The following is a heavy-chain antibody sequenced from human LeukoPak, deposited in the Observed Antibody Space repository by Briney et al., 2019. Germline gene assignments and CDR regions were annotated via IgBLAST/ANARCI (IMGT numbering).Heavy chain of an antibody. Sequence: ASVKVSCKASGYTFTSYGISWVRRAPGQGLEWMGWISAYNGNTNYAQKLQGRVTMTTDTSTSTAYMELRSLRSDDTAVYYCARLPDYYDSSGSDYWGQGTLVTVSS. D-gene: IGHD3-22*01. V-gene: IGHV1-18*01. CDR1: GYTFTSYG. J-gene: IGHJ4*02. CDR2: ISAYNGNT. CDR3: ARLPDYYDSSGSDY.